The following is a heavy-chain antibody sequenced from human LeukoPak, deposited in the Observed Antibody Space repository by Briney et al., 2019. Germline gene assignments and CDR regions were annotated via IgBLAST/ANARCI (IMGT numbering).Heavy chain of an antibody. CDR2: VKTDCTT. CDR3: HPPGYTSS. Sequence: GGSLRLSCTVSGFTSEFTFISCYIHWLRQAPEKGLVLVSIVKTDCTTNYADSVKGTFTVSRDNVKNTLYLQMKSLRVEDRALYYCHPPGYTSSWGQGTPVTVSS. V-gene: IGHV3-74*01. CDR1: GFTSEFTFISCY. D-gene: IGHD6-19*01. J-gene: IGHJ4*02.